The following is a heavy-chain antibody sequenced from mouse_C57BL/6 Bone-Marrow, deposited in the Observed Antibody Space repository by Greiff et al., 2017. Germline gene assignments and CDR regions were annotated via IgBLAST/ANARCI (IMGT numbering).Heavy chain of an antibody. J-gene: IGHJ2*01. Sequence: EVKLMESGGGLVQPGGSMKLSCVASGFTFSNYWMNWVRQSPEKGLEWVAQIRLKSDNYATHYAESVKGRFTISRDDSKSSVYLQMNNLRAEDSGIYYCTGLRWLLRWGQGTTRTVSS. V-gene: IGHV6-3*01. CDR1: GFTFSNYW. D-gene: IGHD2-3*01. CDR3: TGLRWLLR. CDR2: IRLKSDNYAT.